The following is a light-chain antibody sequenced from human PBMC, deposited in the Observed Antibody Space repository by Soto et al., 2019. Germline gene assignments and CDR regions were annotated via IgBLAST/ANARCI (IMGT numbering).Light chain of an antibody. Sequence: DIVLTQSPDSLAVSLGERATINCKSSQSVLYSSHNKNPLAWFQQKPGQPPKLLIYWASTRESGIPDRFSGSGSGTDFTLTISSLQAEDVAVYDWQHYYGSPCTFGQGTKVEIK. V-gene: IGKV4-1*01. CDR2: WAS. J-gene: IGKJ1*01. CDR1: QSVLYSSHNKNP. CDR3: QHYYGSPCT.